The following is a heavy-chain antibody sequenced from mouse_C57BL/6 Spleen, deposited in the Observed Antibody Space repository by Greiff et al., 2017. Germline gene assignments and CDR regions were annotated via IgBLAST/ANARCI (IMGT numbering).Heavy chain of an antibody. V-gene: IGHV1-54*01. CDR3: ARGENSFAY. CDR1: GYAFTNYL. Sequence: VQLQQSGAELVRPGTSVKVSCKASGYAFTNYLIEWVKQRPGQGLEWIGVINPGSGGTNYNEKFKGKATLTADKSSSTAYMQLSSLTSEDSAVYFCARGENSFAYWGQGTLVTVSA. CDR2: INPGSGGT. J-gene: IGHJ3*01.